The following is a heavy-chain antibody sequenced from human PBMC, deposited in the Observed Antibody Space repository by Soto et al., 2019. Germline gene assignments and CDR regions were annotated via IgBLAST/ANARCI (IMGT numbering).Heavy chain of an antibody. V-gene: IGHV1-3*01. Sequence: ASVKVSCKASGYTFTSYALHWVRQAPGQRLEWMGWINAGNGNAKYSQKFQGRVTITRDTSASTAYMELSSLRSEDTAVYYCARSIVVVTALDYWGQGTLVTVSS. CDR1: GYTFTSYA. CDR3: ARSIVVVTALDY. CDR2: INAGNGNA. J-gene: IGHJ4*02. D-gene: IGHD2-21*02.